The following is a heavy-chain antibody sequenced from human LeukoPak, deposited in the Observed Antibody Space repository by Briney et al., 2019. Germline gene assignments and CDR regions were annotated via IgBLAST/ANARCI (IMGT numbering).Heavy chain of an antibody. V-gene: IGHV3-48*03. Sequence: GGSLRLSCAASGFNFSDYEMNWLRQAPGKGLEWLSYTSTGGRTVKYADSVKGRFTISKDNARSSLYLQMANLRVEDTAVYFCARGGTVTYYFDHWGQGILVAVSS. CDR3: ARGGTVTYYFDH. J-gene: IGHJ4*02. D-gene: IGHD4-17*01. CDR2: TSTGGRTV. CDR1: GFNFSDYE.